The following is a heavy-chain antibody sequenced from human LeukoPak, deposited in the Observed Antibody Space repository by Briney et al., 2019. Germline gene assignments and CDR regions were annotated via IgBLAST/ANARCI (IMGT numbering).Heavy chain of an antibody. CDR3: AKANGITGTTYWYFDL. J-gene: IGHJ2*01. Sequence: GGSLRLSCAASGFTFSRFTMNWVRQAPEKGLEWLSVHNGGNDGTYYADSGKGRFTISRDNSKNTLYLQLNSLRTEDTAVYYCAKANGITGTTYWYFDLWGRGTLVTVSS. CDR2: HNGGNDGT. CDR1: GFTFSRFT. V-gene: IGHV3-23*01. D-gene: IGHD1-7*01.